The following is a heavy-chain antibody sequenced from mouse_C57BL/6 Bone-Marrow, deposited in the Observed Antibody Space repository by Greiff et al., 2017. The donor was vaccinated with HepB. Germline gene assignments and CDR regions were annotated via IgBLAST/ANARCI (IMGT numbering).Heavy chain of an antibody. CDR2: ISSGGSYT. J-gene: IGHJ2*01. Sequence: EVQLKESGGDLVKPGGSLKLSCAASGFTFSSYGMSWVRQTPDKRLEWVATISSGGSYTYYPDSVKGRFTISRDNAKNTLYLQMSSLKSEDTAMYYCARGAGGDYWGQGTTLTVSS. CDR3: ARGAGGDY. V-gene: IGHV5-6*01. CDR1: GFTFSSYG.